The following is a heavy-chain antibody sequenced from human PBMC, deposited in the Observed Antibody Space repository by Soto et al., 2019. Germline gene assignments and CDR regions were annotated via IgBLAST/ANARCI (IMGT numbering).Heavy chain of an antibody. J-gene: IGHJ4*02. Sequence: QVRLQESGPGLVKPSGTLSLTCTVSGGSMSSSNWWNWVRQPPGKGLEWIGEAHHSGRTNYNPSLKSRVTISVDKSKNHFSLKLSSVTAADTAVYYCARSEATVLDNWGQGTLVTVSS. CDR2: AHHSGRT. D-gene: IGHD4-17*01. V-gene: IGHV4-4*02. CDR1: GGSMSSSNW. CDR3: ARSEATVLDN.